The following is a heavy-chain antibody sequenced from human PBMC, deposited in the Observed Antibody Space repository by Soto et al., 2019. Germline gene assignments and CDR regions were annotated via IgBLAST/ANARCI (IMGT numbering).Heavy chain of an antibody. D-gene: IGHD4-17*01. CDR2: INHSGST. J-gene: IGHJ4*02. CDR3: ARGATTVPTYFDY. CDR1: GGSFSGYY. Sequence: SETLSLTCAVYGGSFSGYYWSWIRQPPGKGLEWIGEINHSGSTNYNPSLKSRVTISVDTSKNQFSLKLSSVTAADTAAYYCARGATTVPTYFDYWGQGTLVTVSS. V-gene: IGHV4-34*01.